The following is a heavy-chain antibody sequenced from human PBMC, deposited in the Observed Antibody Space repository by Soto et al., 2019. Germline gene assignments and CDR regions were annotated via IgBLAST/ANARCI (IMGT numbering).Heavy chain of an antibody. CDR2: ISYDGRYK. CDR1: GFTFSDYA. V-gene: IGHV3-30*04. Sequence: QVQLVESGGGAVQPGRSLRLSCAASGFTFSDYAMHWVRQAPGKGLEWVAVISYDGRYKSYADSVQGRFTISRDDSKNTLDLQVNSLRAEDTAVYYCARPTIAARPSPIDYWGQGTLVTVSS. CDR3: ARPTIAARPSPIDY. D-gene: IGHD6-6*01. J-gene: IGHJ4*02.